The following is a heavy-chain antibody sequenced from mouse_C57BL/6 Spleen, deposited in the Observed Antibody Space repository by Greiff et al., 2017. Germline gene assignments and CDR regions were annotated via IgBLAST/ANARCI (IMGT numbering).Heavy chain of an antibody. D-gene: IGHD2-3*01. CDR1: GFTFSNYW. CDR2: IRLKSDNYAT. V-gene: IGHV6-3*01. CDR3: ISIYDGYHYYFDY. J-gene: IGHJ2*01. Sequence: EVQLVESGGGLVQPGGSMKLSCVASGFTFSNYWMNWVRQSPEKGLEWVAQIRLKSDNYATHYAESVKGRFTISRDDSKSSVYLQMNNLRAEDTGIYYCISIYDGYHYYFDYWGQGTTLTVSS.